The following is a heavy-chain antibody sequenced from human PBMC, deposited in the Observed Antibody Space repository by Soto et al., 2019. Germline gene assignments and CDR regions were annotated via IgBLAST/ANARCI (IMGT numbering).Heavy chain of an antibody. CDR1: GDSVSSNSAA. Sequence: SQTLSLTCAISGDSVSSNSAAWNWIRQSPSRGLEWLGRTCYRSKWYNDYAVSVKSRITINPDTSKNQFSLQLNSVTPVDTAVYYCARGSSSVVYYYYGMDVWGQGTTVTVSS. CDR3: ARGSSSVVYYYYGMDV. J-gene: IGHJ6*02. D-gene: IGHD6-6*01. CDR2: TCYRSKWYN. V-gene: IGHV6-1*01.